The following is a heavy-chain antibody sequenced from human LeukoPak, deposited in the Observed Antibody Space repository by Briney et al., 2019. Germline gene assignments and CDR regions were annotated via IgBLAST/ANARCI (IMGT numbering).Heavy chain of an antibody. V-gene: IGHV4-59*08. CDR2: IYYSGST. J-gene: IGHJ3*02. CDR1: GGSISSYY. CDR3: ARQRGGGWFGELVYAFDI. D-gene: IGHD3-10*01. Sequence: SETLSLTCTVSGGSISSYYWSWIRQPPGKGLEWIGYIYYSGSTNYNPSLKSRVTISVDTSKNQFSLKLSSVTAAGTAVYYCARQRGGGWFGELVYAFDIWGQGTMVTVSS.